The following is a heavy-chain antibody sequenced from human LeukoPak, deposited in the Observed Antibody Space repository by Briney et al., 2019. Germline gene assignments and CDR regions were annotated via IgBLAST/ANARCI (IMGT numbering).Heavy chain of an antibody. D-gene: IGHD3-10*01. CDR3: ASAPTYYYGSGSYSTPYYFDY. CDR2: IYYSGST. J-gene: IGHJ4*02. V-gene: IGHV4-59*01. Sequence: SETLSLTCTVSGGSISSYYWSWIRQPPGKGLEWIGYIYYSGSTNYNPSLKSRVTISVDTSKNQFSLKLSSVTAADTAVYYCASAPTYYYGSGSYSTPYYFDYWGQGTLVTVSS. CDR1: GGSISSYY.